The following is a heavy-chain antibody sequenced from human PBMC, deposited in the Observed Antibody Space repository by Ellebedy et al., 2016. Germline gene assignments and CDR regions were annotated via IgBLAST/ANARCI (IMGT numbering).Heavy chain of an antibody. Sequence: KYYVDSVKGRFTISRDNAKNSVYLQMNSLRVEDTAMYYCARYGLSGTFDLWGQGTPVTVSS. V-gene: IGHV3-7*03. J-gene: IGHJ4*02. CDR3: ARYGLSGTFDL. CDR2: K. D-gene: IGHD3-10*01.